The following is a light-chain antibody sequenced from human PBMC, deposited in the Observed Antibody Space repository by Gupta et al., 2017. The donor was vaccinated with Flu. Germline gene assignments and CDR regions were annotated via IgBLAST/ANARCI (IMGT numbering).Light chain of an antibody. CDR2: HDS. CDR1: SANSGAHQD. J-gene: IGLJ3*02. V-gene: IGLV1-40*03. CDR3: QRFYSSINSRV. Sequence: NAYMVTSANSGAHQDVHSYRRRSHTAPTLIVYHDSRRPSVVPERFSGSTSGDAASLTITGLQEADAADYYSQRFYSSINSRVFGGGTKLTVL.